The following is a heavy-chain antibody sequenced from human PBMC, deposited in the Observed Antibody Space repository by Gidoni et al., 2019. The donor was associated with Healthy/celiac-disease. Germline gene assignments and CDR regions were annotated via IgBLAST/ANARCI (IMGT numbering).Heavy chain of an antibody. CDR1: GGSISSGGYY. Sequence: QVQLQESGPGLVKPSQTLSLTCTVSGGSISSGGYYWSWLRQHPGKGLEWVGYIYYSGSTYYNPSLKSRVTISVNTSKNQFSLKLSSVTAADTAAYYCAREDRGVVVIGSDAFDIWGQGTMVTVSS. D-gene: IGHD3-22*01. V-gene: IGHV4-31*03. CDR3: AREDRGVVVIGSDAFDI. CDR2: IYYSGST. J-gene: IGHJ3*02.